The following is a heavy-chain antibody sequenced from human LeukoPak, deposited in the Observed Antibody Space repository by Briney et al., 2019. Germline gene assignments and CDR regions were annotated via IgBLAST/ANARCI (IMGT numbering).Heavy chain of an antibody. D-gene: IGHD1-26*01. V-gene: IGHV4-38-2*01. Sequence: KPSETLSLTCAVSGYSISSGYYWGWIRQPPGKGLEWIGSIYHSGSTYYNPSLKSRVTISVDTSKNQFSLKLSSVTAADTAVYYCARHKWELLYFDYWGQGTLVTVSS. CDR1: GYSISSGYY. J-gene: IGHJ4*02. CDR2: IYHSGST. CDR3: ARHKWELLYFDY.